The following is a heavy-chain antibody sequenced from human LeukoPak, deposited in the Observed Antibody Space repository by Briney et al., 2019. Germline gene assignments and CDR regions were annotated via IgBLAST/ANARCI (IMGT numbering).Heavy chain of an antibody. CDR2: ISPSDGST. Sequence: ASVTVSCKASGYTFTIYYMHWVRQAPGQGLEWMGIISPSDGSTRYAQKFKGRVTMTRDTSTSTVYMELSSLRFEDTAVYYCASGGYDYAWDQWGQGTLVTVSS. CDR1: GYTFTIYY. J-gene: IGHJ4*02. CDR3: ASGGYDYAWDQ. D-gene: IGHD4/OR15-4a*01. V-gene: IGHV1-46*01.